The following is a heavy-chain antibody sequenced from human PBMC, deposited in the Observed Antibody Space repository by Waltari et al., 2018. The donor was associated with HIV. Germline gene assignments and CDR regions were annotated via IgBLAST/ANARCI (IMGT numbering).Heavy chain of an antibody. CDR2: ISADGSNK. CDR3: VKSNNSAWHNFVD. V-gene: IGHV3-30-3*02. CDR1: GFTFSRFP. J-gene: IGHJ4*02. Sequence: QVQLVESGGGVVQPGKSLGLSCAASGFTFSRFPMHWVRQVPGKGLEGVATISADGSNKFCADSLRGRCNISRDNSKNTLYLHMSSLRPEDTSVYYCVKSNNSAWHNFVDWGQGTLVTVSS. D-gene: IGHD3-22*01.